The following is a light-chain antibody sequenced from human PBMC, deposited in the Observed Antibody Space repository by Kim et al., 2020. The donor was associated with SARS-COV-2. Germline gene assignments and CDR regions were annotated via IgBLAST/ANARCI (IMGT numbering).Light chain of an antibody. Sequence: LAPGERATRSCRASQSVSNYLAWYQQKPGQAPRLLIYDASNRATGIPARFSGSGSGTDFTLTISSLQTEDFTVYYCQQRSNWPLTFGGGTKVDIK. CDR2: DAS. CDR1: QSVSNY. J-gene: IGKJ4*01. V-gene: IGKV3-11*01. CDR3: QQRSNWPLT.